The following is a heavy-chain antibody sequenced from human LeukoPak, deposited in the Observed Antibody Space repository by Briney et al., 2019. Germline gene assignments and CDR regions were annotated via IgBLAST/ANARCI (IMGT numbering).Heavy chain of an antibody. CDR2: IYSSGST. D-gene: IGHD2-15*01. CDR3: ARVVVADFDY. Sequence: PSETLSLTCTVSGGSISSISYYWGWIRQPPGKGLDWIGSIYSSGSTYYNPSLKSRVTISVDTSKNQFSLNLRSVTAADTAVYHCARVVVADFDYWGQGTLVIVSS. J-gene: IGHJ4*02. CDR1: GGSISSISYY. V-gene: IGHV4-39*01.